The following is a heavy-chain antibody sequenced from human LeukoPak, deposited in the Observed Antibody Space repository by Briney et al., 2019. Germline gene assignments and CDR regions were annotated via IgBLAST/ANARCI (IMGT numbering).Heavy chain of an antibody. Sequence: ASVTVSCKASGYTFTSYGISWVRQAPGQGLEWMGWISAYNGNTNYAQKLQGRVTMTADTSTSTAYMELRSLRSDDTAVYYCARVANFDWLPTDFDYWGQGTLVTVSS. J-gene: IGHJ4*02. CDR1: GYTFTSYG. D-gene: IGHD3-9*01. V-gene: IGHV1-18*01. CDR3: ARVANFDWLPTDFDY. CDR2: ISAYNGNT.